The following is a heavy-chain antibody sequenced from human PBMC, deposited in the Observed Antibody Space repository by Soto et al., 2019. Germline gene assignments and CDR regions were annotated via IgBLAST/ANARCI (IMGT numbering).Heavy chain of an antibody. CDR1: GGSISSSNW. V-gene: IGHV4-4*02. D-gene: IGHD3-9*01. Sequence: SETLSLTCAVSGGSISSSNWWGWVRQPPGKGLEWIGEIYHSGSTNYNPSLKSRVTISLDTPKNQFSLKLSSVTAADTAVYYCARHPGYYDILTGYTTYYSDSWGQGILVTVS. CDR3: ARHPGYYDILTGYTTYYSDS. CDR2: IYHSGST. J-gene: IGHJ4*02.